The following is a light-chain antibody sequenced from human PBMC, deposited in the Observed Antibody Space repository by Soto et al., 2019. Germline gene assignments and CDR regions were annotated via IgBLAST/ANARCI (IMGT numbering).Light chain of an antibody. V-gene: IGLV1-40*01. CDR3: QSYDNSLSGPVV. J-gene: IGLJ2*01. CDR2: GNN. CDR1: SSNIGAGYD. Sequence: QSVLTQPPSVSGAPGQKVTISCTGSSSNIGAGYDVHWYQQLPGTAPKLLIYGNNNRPSGVPDRFSGSRSGTSASLAITGLQAEDEADYYCQSYDNSLSGPVVFGGGTQLTVL.